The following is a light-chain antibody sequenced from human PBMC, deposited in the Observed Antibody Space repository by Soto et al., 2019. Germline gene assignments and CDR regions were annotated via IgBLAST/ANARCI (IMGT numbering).Light chain of an antibody. J-gene: IGKJ4*01. CDR2: GAS. Sequence: EIVMTQSPATLSVSPGERATLSCWASQSVSSNLAWYQQKPGQAPRLLIYGASTRATGIPARFSGSGSGTEFTLTISSLQSEDFAVYYCQQYNNWPPPLTFGGGTKVEIK. CDR3: QQYNNWPPPLT. CDR1: QSVSSN. V-gene: IGKV3-15*01.